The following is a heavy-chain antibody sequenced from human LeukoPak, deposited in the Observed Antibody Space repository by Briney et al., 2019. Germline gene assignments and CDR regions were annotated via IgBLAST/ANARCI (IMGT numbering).Heavy chain of an antibody. CDR1: GFTFSSYE. CDR3: ARDIKGQYQDAFDT. J-gene: IGHJ3*02. D-gene: IGHD2-2*01. V-gene: IGHV3-48*03. CDR2: ISSSGSNI. Sequence: GGPLRLSCAASGFTFSSYEMNWVRQAPGKGLEWVSYISSSGSNIKYADSVKGRFTISRGNAKNSVYLQMNSLRAEDTAVYYCARDIKGQYQDAFDTWGQGTMVTVSS.